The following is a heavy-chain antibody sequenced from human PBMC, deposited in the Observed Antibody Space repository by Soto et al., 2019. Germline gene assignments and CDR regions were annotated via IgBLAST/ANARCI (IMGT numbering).Heavy chain of an antibody. CDR1: GGSLSSNY. V-gene: IGHV4-59*01. CDR3: ARVMYVNGNPSIYSGMDV. Sequence: QVQLQESGPGLVKPSETLYLTCTVSGGSLSSNYWTWIRQPPGKGLEWIAYVYYSGSTNYNPSLKGRVTISIDTSRNQTSLKVNSVTAADTGMYYCARVMYVNGNPSIYSGMDVWGQGAMVTVSS. D-gene: IGHD2-8*01. CDR2: VYYSGST. J-gene: IGHJ6*02.